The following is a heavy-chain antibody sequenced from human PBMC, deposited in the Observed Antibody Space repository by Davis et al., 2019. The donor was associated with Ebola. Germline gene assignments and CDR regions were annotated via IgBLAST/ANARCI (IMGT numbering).Heavy chain of an antibody. D-gene: IGHD3-3*01. CDR2: ISPGDSEI. Sequence: KVSCKASGYAFRNYYIGWVRQRPGKGLEWMGIISPGDSEIRYSPSFQGQVSISADESISSAYLQWTTLKASDTAMYYCARFLEWKADYWGQGTLVTVSS. CDR1: GYAFRNYY. CDR3: ARFLEWKADY. V-gene: IGHV5-51*01. J-gene: IGHJ4*02.